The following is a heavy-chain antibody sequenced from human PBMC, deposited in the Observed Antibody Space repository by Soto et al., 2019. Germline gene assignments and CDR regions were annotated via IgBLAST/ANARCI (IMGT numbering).Heavy chain of an antibody. D-gene: IGHD2-2*01. CDR2: IYPGDSDT. J-gene: IGHJ4*02. CDR1: GYRFTSYW. V-gene: IGHV5-51*01. Sequence: PGESLKISCKGSGYRFTSYWIAWVRQMPGRGLEWMGIIYPGDSDTRYSPSFEGQVTISADKSISTSYLQWSSLKASDTAIYYCARQSRADYWGQGTLVTVSS. CDR3: ARQSRADY.